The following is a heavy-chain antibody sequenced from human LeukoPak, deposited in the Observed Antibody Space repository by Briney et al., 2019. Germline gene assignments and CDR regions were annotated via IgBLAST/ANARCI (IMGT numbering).Heavy chain of an antibody. CDR2: IYHSGST. V-gene: IGHV4-38-2*02. CDR1: GYSISSGYY. D-gene: IGHD3-10*01. J-gene: IGHJ4*02. Sequence: SETLSLTCTVSGYSISSGYYWGWIRQPPGKGREGIGSIYHSGSTYYNPSLKSRVTISVDASKNQFSLKLSSVTAADTAVYYCARDPWYYYGSGSYTDYWGQGTLVTVSS. CDR3: ARDPWYYYGSGSYTDY.